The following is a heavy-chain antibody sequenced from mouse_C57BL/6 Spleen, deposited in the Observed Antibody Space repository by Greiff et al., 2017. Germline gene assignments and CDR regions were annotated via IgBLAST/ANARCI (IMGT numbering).Heavy chain of an antibody. J-gene: IGHJ2*01. D-gene: IGHD2-3*01. Sequence: EVQVVESGGGLVKPGGSLKLSCAASGFTFSDYGMHWVRQAPEKGLEWVAYISSGSSTIYYADTVKGRFPISRDNAKNTLFLQMTSLRSEDTAMYYCAKGEDGYYVGFDYWGQGTTRTVSS. CDR3: AKGEDGYYVGFDY. CDR2: ISSGSSTI. V-gene: IGHV5-17*01. CDR1: GFTFSDYG.